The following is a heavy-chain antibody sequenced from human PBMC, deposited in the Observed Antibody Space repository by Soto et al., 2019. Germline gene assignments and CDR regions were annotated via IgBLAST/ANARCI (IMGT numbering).Heavy chain of an antibody. CDR2: INPNSGGT. CDR3: ARSQERYCISTICHTYNWFDP. Sequence: ASVKVSCKASGYTFTGYYMHLVRQAPGQGLEWMGWINPNSGGTNYAQKFQGWVTMTRDTSISTAYMELSRLRSDDTAVYYCARSQERYCISTICHTYNWFDPWGQGTLVTSSS. CDR1: GYTFTGYY. D-gene: IGHD2-2*02. V-gene: IGHV1-2*04. J-gene: IGHJ5*02.